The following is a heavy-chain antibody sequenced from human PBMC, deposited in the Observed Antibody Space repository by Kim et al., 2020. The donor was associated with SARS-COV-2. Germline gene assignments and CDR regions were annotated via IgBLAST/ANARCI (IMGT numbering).Heavy chain of an antibody. CDR1: GYSISSSNW. J-gene: IGHJ4*02. CDR2: IYYSGST. D-gene: IGHD2-15*01. Sequence: SETLSLTCAVSGYSISSSNWWGWIRQPPGKGLEWIGYIYYSGSTYYNPSLKSRVTMSVDTSKNQFSLKLSSVTAVDTAVYYCARNKGGGNALDYWGQGTLDTVSS. V-gene: IGHV4-28*01. CDR3: ARNKGGGNALDY.